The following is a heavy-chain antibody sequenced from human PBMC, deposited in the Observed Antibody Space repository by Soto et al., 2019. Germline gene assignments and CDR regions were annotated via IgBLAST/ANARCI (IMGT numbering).Heavy chain of an antibody. J-gene: IGHJ5*02. Sequence: EMQLLESGGGLVQPGGSLRLSCVVSGFSFSTYGVTWVRQAPGKGLEWVCGVSGGSGVTHYTDSVKGRFTISGDDSKNTVYLQMHSLRGEDTAVYYCTRWNGYGDLWRQGTLVTVSS. CDR1: GFSFSTYG. V-gene: IGHV3-23*01. CDR2: VSGGSGVT. CDR3: TRWNGYGDL. D-gene: IGHD1-1*01.